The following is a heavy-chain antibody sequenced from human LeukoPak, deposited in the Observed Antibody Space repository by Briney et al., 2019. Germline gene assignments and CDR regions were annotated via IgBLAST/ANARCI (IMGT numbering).Heavy chain of an antibody. Sequence: ASVKVSCKASGYTFTSYGISWVRQAPGQGLEWMGWINPNSGGTNYAQKFQGRVTMTRDTSISTAYMELSRLISDDTAVYYCARDREIAGYDYVWGSYRPGGFDYRGQGTLVTVSS. D-gene: IGHD3-16*02. V-gene: IGHV1-2*02. CDR2: INPNSGGT. CDR3: ARDREIAGYDYVWGSYRPGGFDY. CDR1: GYTFTSYG. J-gene: IGHJ4*02.